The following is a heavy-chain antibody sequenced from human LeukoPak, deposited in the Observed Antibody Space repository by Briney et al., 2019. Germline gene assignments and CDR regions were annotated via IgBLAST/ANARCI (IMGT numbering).Heavy chain of an antibody. J-gene: IGHJ4*02. CDR3: ARIECVAGMEGFDY. V-gene: IGHV2-70*11. CDR1: GFSLSTSGMC. D-gene: IGHD6-19*01. Sequence: SGPALVKPTQTLTLTCTFSGFSLSTSGMCVSWIRQPPGKALEWLARIDWDDDKYYSTSLKTRLTISKDTSKNQVVLTMTNMDPVDTATYYCARIECVAGMEGFDYWGQGTLVTVSS. CDR2: IDWDDDK.